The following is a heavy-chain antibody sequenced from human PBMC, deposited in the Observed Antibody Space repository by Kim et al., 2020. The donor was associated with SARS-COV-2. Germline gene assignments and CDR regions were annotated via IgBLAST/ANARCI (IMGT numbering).Heavy chain of an antibody. D-gene: IGHD2-2*01. V-gene: IGHV4-59*02. CDR2: IYYSGST. J-gene: IGHJ3*02. CDR1: GGGVRRES. Sequence: SGSRCVTGRVAGGGVRRESVRWLRRVSGGGREWIGYIYYSGSTNYNPSLKSRVTISVDTSKNQFSLKLSSVTAADTAVYYCARVVPASDAFDIWGQGTMV. CDR3: ARVVPASDAFDI.